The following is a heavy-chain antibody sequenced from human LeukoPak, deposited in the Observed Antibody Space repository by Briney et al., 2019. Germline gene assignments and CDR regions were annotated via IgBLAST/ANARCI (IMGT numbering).Heavy chain of an antibody. D-gene: IGHD5-18*01. Sequence: GGSLRLSCAASGFTFDDYAMHWVRQAPGKGLEWVSGISWNSGSIGYADSVKGRFTISGDNAKNSLYLQMNSLRAEDTALYYCAKDRDSGYSYGFFDYWGQGTLVTVSS. CDR2: ISWNSGSI. J-gene: IGHJ4*02. CDR3: AKDRDSGYSYGFFDY. V-gene: IGHV3-9*01. CDR1: GFTFDDYA.